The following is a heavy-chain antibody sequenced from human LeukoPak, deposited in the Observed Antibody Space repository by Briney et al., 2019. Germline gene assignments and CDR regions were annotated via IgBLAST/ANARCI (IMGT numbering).Heavy chain of an antibody. CDR3: ASPGVVVVGGCGY. V-gene: IGHV4-39*01. CDR2: IYYGGTT. Sequence: PSETLSLTCTVSGGSISTRNFYWGWLRQPPGKGLEWIGSIYYGGTTYYSPSLKSRVTISEDTSKNQFSLKLTSVTAADTAVYYCASPGVVVVGGCGYWGQGTLVTVSS. J-gene: IGHJ4*02. CDR1: GGSISTRNFY. D-gene: IGHD2-15*01.